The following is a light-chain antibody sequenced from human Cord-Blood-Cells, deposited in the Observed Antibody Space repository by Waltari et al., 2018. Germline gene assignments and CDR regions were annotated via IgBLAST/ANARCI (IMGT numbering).Light chain of an antibody. J-gene: IGKJ2*01. CDR2: GAS. CDR3: QQYNNWPPT. CDR1: QSVSSH. V-gene: IGKV3-15*01. Sequence: EIVMTQSQATLSVSPGELATLSCRARQSVSSHLAWYQQKPGQAPRLLIYGASTRATGIPARFSGSGSGTEFTLTISSLQSEDFAVYYCQQYNNWPPTFGQGTKLEIK.